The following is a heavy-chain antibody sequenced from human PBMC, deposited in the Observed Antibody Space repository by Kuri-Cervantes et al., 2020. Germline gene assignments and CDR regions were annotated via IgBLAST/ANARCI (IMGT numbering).Heavy chain of an antibody. CDR1: GYSISSGYY. Sequence: SQTLSLTCAVSGYSISSGYYWGWIRQPPGKGLESIGSIYHSGSTYYNPSLKSRVTISVDKSKNQFSLKLSSVTAADTAVYYCARGAARTHFAYWGQGTLVTVSS. V-gene: IGHV4-38-2*01. J-gene: IGHJ4*02. CDR2: IYHSGST. D-gene: IGHD6-6*01. CDR3: ARGAARTHFAY.